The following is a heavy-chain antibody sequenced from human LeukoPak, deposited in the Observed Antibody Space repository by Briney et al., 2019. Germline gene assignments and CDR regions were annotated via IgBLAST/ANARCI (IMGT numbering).Heavy chain of an antibody. J-gene: IGHJ4*02. V-gene: IGHV3-21*01. CDR2: ISSTSDYT. Sequence: GGSLRLSCAASGFTFSSYNMNWVRQAPGKGLEWVSSISSTSDYTYYADSVKGRFTISRDNAKNSLFLQMNSLRAEDTAVYYCGDATSDYGGQGTLVTVSS. CDR3: GDATSDY. CDR1: GFTFSSYN. D-gene: IGHD1-26*01.